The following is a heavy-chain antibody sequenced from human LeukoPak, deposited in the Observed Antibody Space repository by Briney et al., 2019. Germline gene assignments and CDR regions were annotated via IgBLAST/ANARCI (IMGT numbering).Heavy chain of an antibody. Sequence: SETLSLTCTVSGGSISTYYWSWIRQSPGKGLEWIGYISDRDGATYNPSLKSRVTMSVDTSKTHFSLKLNSVTAADTAVYYCAGLPSHWGQGTLVTVSS. CDR1: GGSISTYY. CDR3: AGLPSH. J-gene: IGHJ4*02. V-gene: IGHV4-59*08. CDR2: ISDRDGA.